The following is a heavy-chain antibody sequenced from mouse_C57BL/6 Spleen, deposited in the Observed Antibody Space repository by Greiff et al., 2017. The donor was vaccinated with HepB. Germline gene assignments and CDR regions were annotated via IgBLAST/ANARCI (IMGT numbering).Heavy chain of an antibody. CDR1: GYAFSSSW. CDR3: AGLRRLGAMDY. D-gene: IGHD2-2*01. J-gene: IGHJ4*01. CDR2: IYPGDGDT. V-gene: IGHV1-82*01. Sequence: VKVVESGPELVKPGASVKISCKASGYAFSSSWMNWVKQRPGKGLEWIGRIYPGDGDTNYNGKFKGKATLTADKSSSTAYMQLSSLTSEDSAVYFCAGLRRLGAMDYWGQGTSVTVSS.